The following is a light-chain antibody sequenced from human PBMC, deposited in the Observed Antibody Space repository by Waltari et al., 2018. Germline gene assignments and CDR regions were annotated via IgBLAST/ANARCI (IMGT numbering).Light chain of an antibody. CDR1: QDISSY. V-gene: IGKV1-8*01. CDR3: QQYYDFALT. J-gene: IGKJ4*01. CDR2: AAS. Sequence: IRMTQSPSSLSASTGDRVTITCRASQDISSYLAWYQQKPGKAPKLLIYAASTLQIGVPSRFSGSGSGTNFTLTLSCLQSEDFATYYCQQYYDFALTFGGGTKVEIK.